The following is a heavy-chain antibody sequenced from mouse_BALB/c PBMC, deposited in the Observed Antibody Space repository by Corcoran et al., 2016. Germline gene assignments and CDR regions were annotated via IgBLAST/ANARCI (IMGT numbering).Heavy chain of an antibody. CDR3: ARRVELGRYFDV. V-gene: IGHV1S34*01. J-gene: IGHJ1*01. Sequence: LVKTGASVKISCKASGYSFTGYYMHWVKQSHGKSLEWIGYISCYNGATSYNQKFKGKATFTVDTSSSTAYMQFNSLTSEDSAVYYCARRVELGRYFDVWGAGTTVTVSS. CDR1: GYSFTGYY. D-gene: IGHD4-1*01. CDR2: ISCYNGAT.